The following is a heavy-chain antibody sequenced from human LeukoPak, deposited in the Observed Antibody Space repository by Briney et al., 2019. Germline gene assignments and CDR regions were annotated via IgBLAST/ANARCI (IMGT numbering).Heavy chain of an antibody. D-gene: IGHD4-23*01. CDR3: ARGEDYGGNPPLMAFDI. CDR2: IYHSGST. Sequence: SETLSLTCAVYGGSFSGYSWSWIRQPPGKGLEWIGYIYHSGSTYYNPSLKSRVTISVDRSKNQFSLKLSSVTAADTAVYYCARGEDYGGNPPLMAFDIWGQGTMVTVSS. V-gene: IGHV4-30-2*01. CDR1: GGSFSGYS. J-gene: IGHJ3*02.